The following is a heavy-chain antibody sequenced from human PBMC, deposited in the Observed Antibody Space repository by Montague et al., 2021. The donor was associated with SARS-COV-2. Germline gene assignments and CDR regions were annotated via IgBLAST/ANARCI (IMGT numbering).Heavy chain of an antibody. D-gene: IGHD3-3*01. CDR1: GFTFNDYC. CDR3: ARDGGFTYYGVWCGYLSD. Sequence: SLRLSCAASGFTFNDYCIHWVRQAPGKGLQWLANITHDGSIRHYADSVKGRFTISRDHSKNSLYLQMDSLSAEDTAVYYCARDGGFTYYGVWCGYLSDWGQGILVTVSS. J-gene: IGHJ4*02. CDR2: ITHDGSIR. V-gene: IGHV3-30*04.